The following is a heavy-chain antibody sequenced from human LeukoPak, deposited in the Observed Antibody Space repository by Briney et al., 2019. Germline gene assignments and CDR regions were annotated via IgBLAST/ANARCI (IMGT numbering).Heavy chain of an antibody. CDR3: ANDYRPGSFYDF. J-gene: IGHJ4*02. CDR1: GFAFSSYA. CDR2: ISRRDDYT. Sequence: PGGSLRLSCAASGFAFSSYAMSWVRQPPGKGLEWVSVISRRDDYTYYADSVKGRFTISRDNSKNTLYLQMNTLRAEDTAVYYCANDYRPGSFYDFWGQGTLVTVSS. V-gene: IGHV3-23*01. D-gene: IGHD3-10*01.